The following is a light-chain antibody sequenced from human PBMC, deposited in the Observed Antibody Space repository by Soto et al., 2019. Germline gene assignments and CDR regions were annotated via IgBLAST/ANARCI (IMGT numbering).Light chain of an antibody. Sequence: ETMMTQSPDTLSVSLGERATLSCRASQSLRSSLAWYQQKPGQAPRLLIYDASTRATGIPARFSGSGSGTDFNLTISGLQSEDFAVYYCQQYNNWPQTFGQGTKVEIK. CDR3: QQYNNWPQT. J-gene: IGKJ1*01. V-gene: IGKV3-15*01. CDR2: DAS. CDR1: QSLRSS.